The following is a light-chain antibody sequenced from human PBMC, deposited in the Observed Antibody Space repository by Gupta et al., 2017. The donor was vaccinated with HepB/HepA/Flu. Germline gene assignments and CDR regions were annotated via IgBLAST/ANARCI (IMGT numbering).Light chain of an antibody. CDR3: QQRRAWPLT. CDR2: EAS. Sequence: IQSPATLCLSPGERATLSCRARQSLSSLLAWYQQKPGQAPRLLISEASSRAAGIPDRFSGSGSGTDFTLTISSLEPEDFAVYYCQQRRAWPLTFGGGTKVEIK. CDR1: QSLSSL. J-gene: IGKJ4*01. V-gene: IGKV3-11*01.